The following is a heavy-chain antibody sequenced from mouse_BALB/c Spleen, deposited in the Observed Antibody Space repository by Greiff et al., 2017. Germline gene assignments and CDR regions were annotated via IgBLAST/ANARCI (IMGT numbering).Heavy chain of an antibody. J-gene: IGHJ4*01. D-gene: IGHD1-1*01. Sequence: DVMLVESGGDLVKPGGSLKLSCAASGFTFSSYGMSWVRQTPDKRLEWVATISSGGSYTYYPDSVKGRFTISRDNAKNTLYLQMSSLKSEDTAMYYCARRGSSYDAMDYWGQGTSVTVSS. CDR3: ARRGSSYDAMDY. V-gene: IGHV5-6*02. CDR1: GFTFSSYG. CDR2: ISSGGSYT.